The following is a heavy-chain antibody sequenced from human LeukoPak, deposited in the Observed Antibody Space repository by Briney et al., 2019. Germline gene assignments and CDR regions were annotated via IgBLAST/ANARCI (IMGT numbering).Heavy chain of an antibody. J-gene: IGHJ6*04. CDR1: GFTFSSYS. V-gene: IGHV3-21*01. CDR3: ARDGARGTYYYGMDV. D-gene: IGHD3-16*01. CDR2: ISSSSSYI. Sequence: GGPLRLSCAASGFTFSSYSMNWVRQAPGKGLEWVSSISSSSSYIYYADSVKGRFTISRDNAKNSLYLQMNSLRAEDTAVYYCARDGARGTYYYGMDVWGKGTTVTVSS.